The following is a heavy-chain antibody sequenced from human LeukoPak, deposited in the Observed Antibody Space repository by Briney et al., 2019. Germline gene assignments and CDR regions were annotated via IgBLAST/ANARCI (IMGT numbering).Heavy chain of an antibody. V-gene: IGHV1-69*13. Sequence: SVKVSCKASGGTFSSYAISWVRQAPGQGPEWMGGIIPIFGTANYAQKFQGRVTITADESTSTAYMELSSLRSEDTAVYYCARVFRWDYYYYYMDVWGKGTTVTVSS. CDR3: ARVFRWDYYYYYMDV. CDR1: GGTFSSYA. CDR2: IIPIFGTA. J-gene: IGHJ6*03. D-gene: IGHD5-24*01.